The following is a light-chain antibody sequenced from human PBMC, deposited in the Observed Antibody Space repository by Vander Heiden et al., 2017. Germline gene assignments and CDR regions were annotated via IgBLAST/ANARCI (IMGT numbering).Light chain of an antibody. CDR2: AAS. Sequence: DIQMTQSPSSLSASVGDRVTITCRASQSISSYLNWYQQKPGKAPKLLIYAASRWQSGVPSRFSGSGSGTDFTLTISRRQPEDFATYYWQQSYSTHSFGQGTKLEIK. J-gene: IGKJ2*01. CDR3: QQSYSTHS. CDR1: QSISSY. V-gene: IGKV1-39*01.